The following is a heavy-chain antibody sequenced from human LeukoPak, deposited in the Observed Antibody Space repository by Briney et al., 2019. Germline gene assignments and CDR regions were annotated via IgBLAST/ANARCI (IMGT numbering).Heavy chain of an antibody. V-gene: IGHV1-8*01. CDR2: VNPDSGDT. Sequence: ASVKVSCKTSGYTFTNYDINWVRQASGQGLEWMGWVNPDSGDTGYAQKFQGRLTITTNTSSRMAYMEMTSLRSDDTAVYYCTRDWTYWGPGTLVTVSS. J-gene: IGHJ4*02. CDR3: TRDWTY. CDR1: GYTFTNYD. D-gene: IGHD3/OR15-3a*01.